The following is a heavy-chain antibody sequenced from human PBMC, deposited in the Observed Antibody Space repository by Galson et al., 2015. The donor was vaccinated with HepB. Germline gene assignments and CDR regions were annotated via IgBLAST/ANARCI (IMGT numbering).Heavy chain of an antibody. CDR2: ISSSTIYT. CDR1: GFTFTNYS. D-gene: IGHD4-17*01. V-gene: IGHV3-11*06. J-gene: IGHJ4*02. CDR3: ARVADSDYGDHAHFDS. Sequence: SLRLSCAASGFTFTNYSMSWIRQAPGKGLEWLSYISSSTIYTHYADSVKGRFTISRDNVKNSMYLQMNGLRAEDTAVYYCARVADSDYGDHAHFDSWGLGTLVTVSS.